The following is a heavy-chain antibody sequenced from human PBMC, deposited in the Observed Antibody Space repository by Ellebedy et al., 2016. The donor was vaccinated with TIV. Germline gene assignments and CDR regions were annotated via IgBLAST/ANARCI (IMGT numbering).Heavy chain of an antibody. CDR1: GFTFSDYY. V-gene: IGHV3-11*01. D-gene: IGHD1-26*01. J-gene: IGHJ4*02. CDR3: ARDGRYSGSYYRDRSFSY. CDR2: ISNSGSTI. Sequence: GESLKISCAASGFTFSDYYMSWIRQAPGKGLEWVSYISNSGSTIYYADSVKGRFTISRDNAKNSLYLQMNRLRAEDTAVYYCARDGRYSGSYYRDRSFSYWGQGTLVTVSS.